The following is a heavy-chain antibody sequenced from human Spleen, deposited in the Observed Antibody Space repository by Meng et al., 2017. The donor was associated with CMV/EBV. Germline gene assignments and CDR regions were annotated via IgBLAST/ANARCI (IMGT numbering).Heavy chain of an antibody. Sequence: LSCAASGFTFSSYWMSWVRQAPGKGLEWVATINPGGNEKYYVDSVKGRFTISRDNAKNSLHLQMNSLRAEDTAVYYCARANFMATRDHWGQGTLVTVSS. J-gene: IGHJ4*02. CDR3: ARANFMATRDH. D-gene: IGHD4-23*01. CDR1: GFTFSSYW. CDR2: INPGGNEK. V-gene: IGHV3-7*01.